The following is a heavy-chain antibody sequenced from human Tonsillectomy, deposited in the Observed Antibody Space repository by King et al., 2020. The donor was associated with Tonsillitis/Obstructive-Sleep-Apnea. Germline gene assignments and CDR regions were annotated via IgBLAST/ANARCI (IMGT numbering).Heavy chain of an antibody. Sequence: QLQESGPGLVKPSETLSLTCTVSGGSISNNNYYWGWIRQPPGKGLEWIGAIYYSGSTNYNPSLKSRVTISVDTSKNQFSLKLSSVTAADTAVYYCARQVAAAGFYFDYWGQGTLVTVSS. V-gene: IGHV4-39*01. CDR2: IYYSGST. D-gene: IGHD6-13*01. J-gene: IGHJ4*02. CDR3: ARQVAAAGFYFDY. CDR1: GGSISNNNYY.